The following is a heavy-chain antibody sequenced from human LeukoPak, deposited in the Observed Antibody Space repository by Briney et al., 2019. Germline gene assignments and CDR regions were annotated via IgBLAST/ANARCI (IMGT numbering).Heavy chain of an antibody. V-gene: IGHV3-30-3*01. CDR1: GFNFGSYS. CDR2: ISYDGNNK. Sequence: YPGRSLRLSCAASGFNFGSYSMHWVRQAPGKGLYWVAVISYDGNNKYYADSVKGRFTISRDNSKNTLYPQMNSLRAEDTAVYYCARDYYDSSGYYGYWGQGTLVTVSS. D-gene: IGHD3-22*01. J-gene: IGHJ4*02. CDR3: ARDYYDSSGYYGY.